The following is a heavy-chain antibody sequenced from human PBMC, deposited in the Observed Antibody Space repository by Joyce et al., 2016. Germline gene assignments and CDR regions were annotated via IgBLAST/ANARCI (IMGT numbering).Heavy chain of an antibody. CDR1: GFSFSGYW. CDR2: INTDGRST. J-gene: IGHJ5*02. V-gene: IGHV3-74*01. Sequence: EVQLVESGGGLVQPGGSLRLSCAASGFSFSGYWLHWVRQARGKGLVWVSRINTDGRSTRFADSVKGRFTISRDNAKNTLYLKMNSLRAEDTAVYYCVRGISARPGGPNWFDPWGQGTLVTVSS. D-gene: IGHD6-6*01. CDR3: VRGISARPGGPNWFDP.